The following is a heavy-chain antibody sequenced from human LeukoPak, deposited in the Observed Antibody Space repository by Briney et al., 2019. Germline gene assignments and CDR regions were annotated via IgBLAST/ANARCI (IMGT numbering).Heavy chain of an antibody. J-gene: IGHJ4*02. CDR3: AKGFDFWSGYYFYY. CDR2: ISGSGGST. Sequence: PGGSLRLSCAASGFTFSSYAMSWVRQAPGKGLEWVSAISGSGGSTYYADSVKGRFTISRDNSKDTLYLQMNSLRAEDTAVYYCAKGFDFWSGYYFYYWGQGTLVTVSS. D-gene: IGHD3-3*01. V-gene: IGHV3-23*01. CDR1: GFTFSSYA.